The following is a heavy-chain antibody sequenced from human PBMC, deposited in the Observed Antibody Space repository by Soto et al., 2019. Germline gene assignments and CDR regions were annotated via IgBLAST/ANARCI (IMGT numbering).Heavy chain of an antibody. CDR1: GFTFSSYV. D-gene: IGHD3-16*01. CDR3: ARAPGGQKYFQH. V-gene: IGHV3-30-3*01. Sequence: GGSLSLCCAALGFTFSSYVMHWVRKDPGKGLEWVAVISYDGSNKYYADHVKGRFTISRDNSKNTLYLQMNSLRAEDTAVYYCARAPGGQKYFQHWGQG. J-gene: IGHJ1*01. CDR2: ISYDGSNK.